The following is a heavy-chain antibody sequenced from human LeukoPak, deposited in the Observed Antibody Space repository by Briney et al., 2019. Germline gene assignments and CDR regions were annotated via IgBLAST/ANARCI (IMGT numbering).Heavy chain of an antibody. V-gene: IGHV4-4*09. CDR3: ARLNTGYYYMDV. J-gene: IGHJ6*03. Sequence: SETLSLTCTVSGGSISSYYWSWIRQPPGKGLEWIGYIYTSGSTNYNPSLKSRVTISVDTSKNQFSLKLSSVTAADTAVYYCARLNTGYYYMDVWGKGTTVAVSS. D-gene: IGHD5-18*01. CDR2: IYTSGST. CDR1: GGSISSYY.